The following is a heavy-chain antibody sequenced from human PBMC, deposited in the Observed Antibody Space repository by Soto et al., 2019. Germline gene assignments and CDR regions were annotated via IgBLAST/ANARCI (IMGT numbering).Heavy chain of an antibody. Sequence: QVQLVQSGAEVKKPGASVKVSCKASGYTFNSYGISWVRQAPGQGLEWMGWISVYNGNTNYAQKVQGRVTMTTDTSASTAYMELRSLRSDDTAVYYCGRDGRSGGYFDYWGQGTVVTVSS. CDR2: ISVYNGNT. V-gene: IGHV1-18*01. CDR3: GRDGRSGGYFDY. J-gene: IGHJ4*02. CDR1: GYTFNSYG. D-gene: IGHD2-15*01.